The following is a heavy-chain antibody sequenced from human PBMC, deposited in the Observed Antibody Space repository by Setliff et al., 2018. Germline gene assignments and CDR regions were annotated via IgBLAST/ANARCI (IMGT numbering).Heavy chain of an antibody. CDR3: ARSPPNRGVGQGHHMDV. V-gene: IGHV1-18*01. CDR2: ISPYNGDT. J-gene: IGHJ6*03. D-gene: IGHD1-26*01. CDR1: GSIFNTFG. Sequence: ASVKVSCKAPGSIFNTFGISWVRRAPGQGLEWIGWISPYNGDTKYAQKLQDRVTMTIDTSTSTAYVEVRSLRSDDTALYYCARSPPNRGVGQGHHMDVWGKGTSVTVSS.